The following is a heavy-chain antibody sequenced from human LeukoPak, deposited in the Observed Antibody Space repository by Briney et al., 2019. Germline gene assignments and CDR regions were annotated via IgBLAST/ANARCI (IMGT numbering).Heavy chain of an antibody. V-gene: IGHV4-39*01. J-gene: IGHJ4*02. CDR3: ARQWGYRSGSYFDY. D-gene: IGHD6-19*01. CDR2: IYYSGST. CDR1: GGSISSSSYY. Sequence: SETLSLTCTVSGGSISSSSYYWGWIRQPPGKGLEWIGSIYYSGSTYYNPSLKSRVTISVDTSKNQFSLKLSSATAADTAVYYCARQWGYRSGSYFDYWGQGTLVTVSS.